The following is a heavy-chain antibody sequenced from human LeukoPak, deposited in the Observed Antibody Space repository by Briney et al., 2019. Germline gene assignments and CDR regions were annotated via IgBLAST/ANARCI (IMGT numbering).Heavy chain of an antibody. J-gene: IGHJ4*02. CDR3: ARGYSSSWSPIDY. Sequence: ASVKVSCKASGYTFTGYYMHWVRQAPGQGLEWMGWINPNSGGTNYAQKFQGWVTMTRDTSISTAYMELSRLRSDDTAVYYCARGYSSSWSPIDYWGQGTLLNVPS. CDR1: GYTFTGYY. D-gene: IGHD6-13*01. CDR2: INPNSGGT. V-gene: IGHV1-2*04.